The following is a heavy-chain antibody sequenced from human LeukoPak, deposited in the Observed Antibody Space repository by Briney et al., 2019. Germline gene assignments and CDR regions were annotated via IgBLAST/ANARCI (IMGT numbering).Heavy chain of an antibody. J-gene: IGHJ3*02. Sequence: SETLSLTCAVYGGSFSGYYWSWIRQPPGKGLEWIGEINHSGSTNYNPSLKSRVTISVDTSKNQFSLKLSSVTAADTAVYYCARASYDFWSGYYLHDAFDIWGQGTMVTVSS. CDR1: GGSFSGYY. CDR3: ARASYDFWSGYYLHDAFDI. CDR2: INHSGST. V-gene: IGHV4-34*01. D-gene: IGHD3-3*01.